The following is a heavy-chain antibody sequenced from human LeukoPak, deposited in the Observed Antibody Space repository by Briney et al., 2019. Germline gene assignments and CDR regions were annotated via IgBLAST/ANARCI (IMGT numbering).Heavy chain of an antibody. V-gene: IGHV4-39*07. Sequence: SETLSLTCTVSGGSISSSSYYWGWIRQPPGKGLEWIGSIYYSGSTYYNPSLKSRVTISVDTSKNQFSLKLSSVTAADTAVYCCARRMAARWTAYDYWGQGTLVTVSS. CDR2: IYYSGST. D-gene: IGHD6-6*01. CDR1: GGSISSSSYY. CDR3: ARRMAARWTAYDY. J-gene: IGHJ4*02.